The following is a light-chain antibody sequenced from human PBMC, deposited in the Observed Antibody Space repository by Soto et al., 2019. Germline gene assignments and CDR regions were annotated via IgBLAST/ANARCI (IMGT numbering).Light chain of an antibody. J-gene: IGLJ1*01. CDR1: SSNIGSNA. CDR2: SND. V-gene: IGLV1-44*01. Sequence: QSVLAQPPSASGTPGQRVTISCSGSSSNIGSNAVNWYQQLPGTAPKLLIHSNDQRPSGVPDRVSGSKSGTSASLAISGLQSEDEADYYCAAWDDSLNGLVFGTGTKVTGL. CDR3: AAWDDSLNGLV.